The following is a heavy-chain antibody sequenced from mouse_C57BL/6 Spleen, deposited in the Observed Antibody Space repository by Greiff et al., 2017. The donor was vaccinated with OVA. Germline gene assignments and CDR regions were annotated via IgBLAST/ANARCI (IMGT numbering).Heavy chain of an antibody. Sequence: VQLQESGAELVKPGASVKISCKASGYAFSSYWMNWVKQRPGKGLEWIGQIYPGDGDTNYNGKFKGQATLTADKSSSTAYMQLSSLTSEDSAVYFCARQFITTVVARGFDYWGQGTTLTVSS. CDR2: IYPGDGDT. D-gene: IGHD1-1*01. V-gene: IGHV1-80*01. CDR1: GYAFSSYW. CDR3: ARQFITTVVARGFDY. J-gene: IGHJ2*01.